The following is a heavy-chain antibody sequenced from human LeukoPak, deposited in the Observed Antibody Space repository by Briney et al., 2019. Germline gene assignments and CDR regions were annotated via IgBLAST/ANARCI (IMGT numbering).Heavy chain of an antibody. Sequence: GGSLRLSCAASGFTFSYYWMHWVRQAPGKGLVWVSRINSEGTSTSFADSVKGRFTVSRDNAKNTLYLQMNSLRAEDTAVYYCARGWGILNYMDVWGKGTTVTVSS. J-gene: IGHJ6*03. D-gene: IGHD1-26*01. CDR1: GFTFSYYW. V-gene: IGHV3-74*01. CDR3: ARGWGILNYMDV. CDR2: INSEGTST.